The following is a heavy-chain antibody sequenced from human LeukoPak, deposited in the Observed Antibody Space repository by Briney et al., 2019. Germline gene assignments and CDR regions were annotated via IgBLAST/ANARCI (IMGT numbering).Heavy chain of an antibody. Sequence: PSETLSLTCTVSGGSISSYYWSWIRQPPGKGLEWIGYIYYSGSTNYNPSLKSRVTISVDTSKNQFSLKLSSVTAADTAVYYCAGIAVAGSRFYYFDYWGQGTLVTVSS. D-gene: IGHD6-19*01. CDR1: GGSISSYY. V-gene: IGHV4-59*01. J-gene: IGHJ4*01. CDR3: AGIAVAGSRFYYFDY. CDR2: IYYSGST.